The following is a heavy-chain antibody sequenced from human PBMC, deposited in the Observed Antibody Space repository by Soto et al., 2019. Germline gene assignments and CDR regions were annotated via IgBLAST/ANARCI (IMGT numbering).Heavy chain of an antibody. CDR3: ARVVYSSSKRFLARWFDP. CDR1: GGSISSGDYY. J-gene: IGHJ5*02. CDR2: IYYSGST. V-gene: IGHV4-30-4*01. Sequence: QVQLQESGPGLVKPSQTLSLTCTVSGGSISSGDYYWSWIRQPPGKGLEWIGYIYYSGSTYYNPSLKSRVTISVDTSKNQFSLKLSSVTAADTAIYYCARVVYSSSKRFLARWFDPWGQGTLVTVSS. D-gene: IGHD6-6*01.